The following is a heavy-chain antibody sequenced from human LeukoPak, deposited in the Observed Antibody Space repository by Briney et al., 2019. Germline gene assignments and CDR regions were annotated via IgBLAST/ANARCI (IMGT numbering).Heavy chain of an antibody. CDR3: ARDRGPPYYYYYYGMDV. Sequence: SETLSLTCTVSGGSISSYYWSWFRQPPGKGLEWIGYIYYSGSTNYNPSLKSRVTISVDTSKNQFSLKLSSVTAADTAVYYCARDRGPPYYYYYYGMDVWGQGTTVTVSS. J-gene: IGHJ6*02. CDR2: IYYSGST. CDR1: GGSISSYY. V-gene: IGHV4-59*01. D-gene: IGHD3-10*01.